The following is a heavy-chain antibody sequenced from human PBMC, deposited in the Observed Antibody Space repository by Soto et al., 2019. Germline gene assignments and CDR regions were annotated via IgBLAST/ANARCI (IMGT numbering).Heavy chain of an antibody. D-gene: IGHD3-10*01. CDR3: ARDGVGAYAASAGSVYYYGMDV. CDR2: ISYDGSNK. Sequence: GGTLSLSFPASGFTFSSYAMHWVRQAPGKGLEWVAVISYDGSNKYYADSVKGRFTISRDNSKNTLYLQMNSLRAEDTAVYYSARDGVGAYAASAGSVYYYGMDVWGQGSTVTVSS. J-gene: IGHJ6*02. CDR1: GFTFSSYA. V-gene: IGHV3-30-3*01.